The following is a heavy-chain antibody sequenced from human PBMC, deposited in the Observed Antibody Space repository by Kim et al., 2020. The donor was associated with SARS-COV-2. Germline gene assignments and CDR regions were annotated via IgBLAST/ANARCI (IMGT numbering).Heavy chain of an antibody. V-gene: IGHV3-7*03. CDR3: ARDPLRITIFGVAGPPYYYYGMDV. J-gene: IGHJ6*02. CDR2: IKQDGSEK. Sequence: GGSLRLSCAASGFTFSSYWMSWVRQAPGKGLEWVANIKQDGSEKYYVDSVKGRFTISRDNAKNSLYLQMNSLRAEDTAVYYCARDPLRITIFGVAGPPYYYYGMDVWGQGTTVTVSS. CDR1: GFTFSSYW. D-gene: IGHD3-3*01.